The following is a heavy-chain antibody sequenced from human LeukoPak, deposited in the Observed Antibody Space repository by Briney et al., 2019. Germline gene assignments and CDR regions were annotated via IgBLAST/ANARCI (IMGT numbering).Heavy chain of an antibody. J-gene: IGHJ6*04. Sequence: SETLSLTCDVYGGSFSGYHWSWIRQPPGKGLEWIGEINHSGSTNYNASLKSRVTISVDMSKNQFSLKLTSVTAADTAVYYCARGDVVVVAGTPYYHYGMDVWGKGTTVTVSS. CDR3: ARGDVVVVAGTPYYHYGMDV. CDR1: GGSFSGYH. CDR2: INHSGST. D-gene: IGHD2-15*01. V-gene: IGHV4-34*01.